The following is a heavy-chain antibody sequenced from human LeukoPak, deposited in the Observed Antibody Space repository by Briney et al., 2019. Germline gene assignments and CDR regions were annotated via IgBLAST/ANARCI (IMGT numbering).Heavy chain of an antibody. J-gene: IGHJ3*01. V-gene: IGHV1/OR15-1*02. D-gene: IGHD2-15*01. CDR2: INPNSGGT. Sequence: RASVKVSCKASGYIFTDYYMYWVRQAPGQELGWMGRINPNSGGTNYAQKFQGRVTMTRDTSISTAYTELSSLRSEDTAVYYCARDMSTRVAPISYAFDVWGQGTMVTVSS. CDR3: ARDMSTRVAPISYAFDV. CDR1: GYIFTDYY.